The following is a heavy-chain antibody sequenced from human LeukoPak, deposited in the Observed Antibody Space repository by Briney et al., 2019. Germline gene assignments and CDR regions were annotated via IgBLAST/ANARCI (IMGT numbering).Heavy chain of an antibody. J-gene: IGHJ4*02. Sequence: GGSLRLSCAASGFTFSSYSMNWVRQAPGKGLEWVSYISSSSSTIYYADSVKGRFTISRDNAKNSLYLQMNSLRAEDTAVYYCATGGRELVVPAGYFDYWGQGTLVTVSS. V-gene: IGHV3-48*01. D-gene: IGHD2-2*01. CDR3: ATGGRELVVPAGYFDY. CDR2: ISSSSSTI. CDR1: GFTFSSYS.